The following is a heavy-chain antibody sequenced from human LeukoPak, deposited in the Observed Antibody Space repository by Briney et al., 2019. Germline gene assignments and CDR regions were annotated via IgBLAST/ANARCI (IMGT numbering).Heavy chain of an antibody. CDR2: IYTSGST. CDR3: ARDPRGYCGTTSCYGAWFDP. CDR1: GGSISFYY. D-gene: IGHD2-2*01. J-gene: IGHJ5*02. V-gene: IGHV4-4*07. Sequence: SETLSLTCTVSGGSISFYYWSWIRQPAGKGLEWIGRIYTSGSTNYNPSLKSRVTMSVDTSKNQFSLKLSSVTAADTAVYYCARDPRGYCGTTSCYGAWFDPWGQGTLVTVSS.